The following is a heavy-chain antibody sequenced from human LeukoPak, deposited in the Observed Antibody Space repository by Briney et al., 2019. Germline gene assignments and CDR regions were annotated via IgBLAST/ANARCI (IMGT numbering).Heavy chain of an antibody. D-gene: IGHD4-4*01. V-gene: IGHV4-34*01. CDR1: GGSFSGYY. Sequence: SETLSLTCAVYGGSFSGYYWSWIRQPPGKGLEWIGEINHSGSTNYNPSLKSRVTISVDTSKNQFSLKLSSVTAADTAVYYCARVRVAAVTHNWFDPWGQGTLVTVSS. CDR2: INHSGST. J-gene: IGHJ5*02. CDR3: ARVRVAAVTHNWFDP.